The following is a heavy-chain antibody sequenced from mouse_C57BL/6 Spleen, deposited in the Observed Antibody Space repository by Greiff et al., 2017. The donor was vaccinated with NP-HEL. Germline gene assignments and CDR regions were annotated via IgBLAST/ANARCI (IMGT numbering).Heavy chain of an antibody. CDR2: IDPSDSET. CDR3: ARGVGNPYAMDY. D-gene: IGHD2-1*01. V-gene: IGHV1-52*01. Sequence: VQLQQSGAELVRPGSSVKLSCKASGYTFTSYWMHWVKQRPIQGLEWIGNIDPSDSETHYNQKFKDKATLTVDKSSSTAYMQLSSLTSEDSAVYYCARGVGNPYAMDYWGQGTSVTVSS. J-gene: IGHJ4*01. CDR1: GYTFTSYW.